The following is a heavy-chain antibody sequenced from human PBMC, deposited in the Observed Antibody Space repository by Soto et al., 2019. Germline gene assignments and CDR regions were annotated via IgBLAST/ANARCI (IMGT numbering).Heavy chain of an antibody. D-gene: IGHD2-15*01. V-gene: IGHV4-39*01. CDR1: GGSISSSSYY. Sequence: QLQLQESGPGLVKPSETLSLTCTVSGGSISSSSYYWGWIRQPPGKGLEWIGNIYYSGSTYYNPSLESRVTISVDTSKNQFSLKLRSVTAADTAVYSCARRQSSPWFDPWGQGTLVTVSS. CDR2: IYYSGST. CDR3: ARRQSSPWFDP. J-gene: IGHJ5*02.